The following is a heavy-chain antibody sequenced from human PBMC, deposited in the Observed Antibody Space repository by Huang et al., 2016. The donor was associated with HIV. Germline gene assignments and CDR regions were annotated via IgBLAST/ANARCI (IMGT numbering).Heavy chain of an antibody. D-gene: IGHD6-6*01. Sequence: VQLVQSGAEVKKPGESLKISCKGSGYSFSSYWIAWVRQMPEKGLEWRGIIFPDDSDTTYSPSFEGQVTISADKSIGTAYLQWSSLKASDTAMYYCARRFSSSSGYFDYWGQGSLVTVSS. CDR3: ARRFSSSSGYFDY. J-gene: IGHJ4*02. CDR2: IFPDDSDT. V-gene: IGHV5-51*01. CDR1: GYSFSSYW.